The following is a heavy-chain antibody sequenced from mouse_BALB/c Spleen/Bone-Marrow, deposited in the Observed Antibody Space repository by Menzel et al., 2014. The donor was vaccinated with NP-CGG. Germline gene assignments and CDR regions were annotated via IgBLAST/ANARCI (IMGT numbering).Heavy chain of an antibody. V-gene: IGHV14-3*02. Sequence: EVQLQESGAELVKPGASVKLYCTASGFNIKDTYMHWVKQRPEQGLEWIGRIDPANGNTKYDPKFQGKATITADTSSNTAYLQLSSLTSEDTAVYYCARLDLFVYWGQGTLVTVSA. J-gene: IGHJ3*01. CDR3: ARLDLFVY. CDR1: GFNIKDTY. CDR2: IDPANGNT.